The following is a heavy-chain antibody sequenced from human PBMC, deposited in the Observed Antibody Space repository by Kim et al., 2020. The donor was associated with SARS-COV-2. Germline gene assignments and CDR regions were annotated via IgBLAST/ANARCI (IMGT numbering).Heavy chain of an antibody. D-gene: IGHD2-2*01. J-gene: IGHJ6*02. CDR1: GYTFTSYG. CDR2: ISAYNGNT. CDR3: ARGARSRLEQLYYYYGMDV. V-gene: IGHV1-18*01. Sequence: ASVKVSCKASGYTFTSYGISWVRQAPGQGLEWMGWISAYNGNTNYAQKLQGRVTMTTDTSTSTAYMELRSLRSDDTAVYYCARGARSRLEQLYYYYGMDVWGQGTTVTVSS.